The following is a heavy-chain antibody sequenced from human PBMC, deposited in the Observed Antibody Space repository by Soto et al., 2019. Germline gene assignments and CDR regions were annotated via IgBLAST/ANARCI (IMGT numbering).Heavy chain of an antibody. D-gene: IGHD3-16*01. V-gene: IGHV4-59*08. CDR3: ARLIPFASASGSARADL. CDR1: GGSINSYY. J-gene: IGHJ2*01. CDR2: IYYSGNS. Sequence: PSETLSLTCSVSGGSINSYYWSWIRQPPGKELEWIGYIYYSGNSNYNPSRQSPFTISVDASKNQFSLKLSSVPAADTAVYYSARLIPFASASGSARADLWGRGTLVTVS.